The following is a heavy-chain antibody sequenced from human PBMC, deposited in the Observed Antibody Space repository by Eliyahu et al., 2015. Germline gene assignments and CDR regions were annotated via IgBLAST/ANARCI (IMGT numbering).Heavy chain of an antibody. CDR3: ARARGSNYHHYFDY. CDR2: IWYDGSKQ. V-gene: IGHV3-33*01. CDR1: GXPFTNDG. Sequence: QVQLVESGGGVVQPGRSLRLSCVASGXPFTNDGXHWVRQAPGKGLEWVTVIWYDGSKQYYADSVKGRFTVSRDDSKNTVYLQMNSLRDEDTAVYHCARARGSNYHHYFDYWGQGTLVTVSS. D-gene: IGHD3-10*01. J-gene: IGHJ4*02.